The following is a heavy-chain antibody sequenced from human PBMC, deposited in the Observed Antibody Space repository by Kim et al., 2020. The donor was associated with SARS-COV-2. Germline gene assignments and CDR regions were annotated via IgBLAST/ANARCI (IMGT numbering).Heavy chain of an antibody. CDR1: GFSFDAYT. CDR2: ISGNRIYV. J-gene: IGHJ4*02. Sequence: GGSLRLSCGASGFSFDAYTMSWVRQDPGQGLEWVASISGNRIYVYYADSLRGRFTRSRDNTRESVYLQMSSVTVEDTAMYYCARDWDYGGGSGPGYWGLGTLLTFS. V-gene: IGHV3-21*01. D-gene: IGHD4-17*01. CDR3: ARDWDYGGGSGPGY.